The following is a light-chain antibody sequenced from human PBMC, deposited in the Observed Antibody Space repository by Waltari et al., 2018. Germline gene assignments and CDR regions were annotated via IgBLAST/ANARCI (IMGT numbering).Light chain of an antibody. CDR2: DAS. V-gene: IGKV3-11*01. CDR3: QQRSNWPRIT. J-gene: IGKJ5*01. CDR1: QSVGSF. Sequence: EIVLTQSPGTLSLSPGERATLSCRASQSVGSFLAWNQQNPGQAPRLLIYDASNRATGIPARFSGSGSGTDFTLTISSLEPEDFAVYYCQQRSNWPRITFGQGTRLEI.